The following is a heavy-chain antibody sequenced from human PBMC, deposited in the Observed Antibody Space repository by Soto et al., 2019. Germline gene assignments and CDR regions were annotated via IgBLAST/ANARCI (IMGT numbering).Heavy chain of an antibody. Sequence: ETLSLTCTVSGGSISGHYCSWIRQPPGKGLQYIGYISYSGSTNYNPSLKSRVTISVDTSNNQFSLRLSSVTAADTAVYYCARDVGLQHDTGYYDFWSGKNNWFDPWGQGILVTVYS. CDR3: ARDVGLQHDTGYYDFWSGKNNWFDP. J-gene: IGHJ5*02. CDR2: ISYSGST. D-gene: IGHD3-3*01. CDR1: GGSISGHY. V-gene: IGHV4-59*11.